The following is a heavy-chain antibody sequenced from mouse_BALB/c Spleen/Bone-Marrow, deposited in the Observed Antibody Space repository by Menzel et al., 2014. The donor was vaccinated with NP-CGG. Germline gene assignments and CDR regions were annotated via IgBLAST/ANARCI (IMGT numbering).Heavy chain of an antibody. CDR2: INPNIGGT. J-gene: IGHJ3*01. V-gene: IGHV1-18*01. CDR1: GYTFTEYT. Sequence: EVQLVESGPELVKPGASVKISCKPSGYTFTEYTIHWVKQSHGKSLEWIGNINPNIGGTTYNQKFKGKAILTVDMSSSTAYMDLRSLTSEDPAVYYCARGRFAYWGQGTLVTVSA. CDR3: ARGRFAY.